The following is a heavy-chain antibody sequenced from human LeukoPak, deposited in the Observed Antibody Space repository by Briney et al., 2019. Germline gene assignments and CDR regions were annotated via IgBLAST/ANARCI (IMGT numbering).Heavy chain of an antibody. CDR2: MSDIGSTT. J-gene: IGHJ4*02. V-gene: IGHV3-23*01. CDR3: AKRGAEVGATVAPGDY. Sequence: GGSLRHSCTVSAFTFSSYAMSWVRQAPGRGLEWVSAMSDIGSTTYYADSVKGRFTISRDTSKNTLYLQMNSLRAEDTAIYYCAKRGAEVGATVAPGDYWGQGTLVTVSS. D-gene: IGHD1-26*01. CDR1: AFTFSSYA.